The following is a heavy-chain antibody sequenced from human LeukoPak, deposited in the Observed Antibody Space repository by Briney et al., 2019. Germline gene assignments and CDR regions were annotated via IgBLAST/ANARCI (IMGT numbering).Heavy chain of an antibody. V-gene: IGHV3-7*01. CDR3: ARGGYSDYDNPAYYYFYYMDV. Sequence: DSVKGRFTISRDNPKNSLYLQMNSLRAEDTAVYYCARGGYSDYDNPAYYYFYYMDVWGKGTTVTVSS. J-gene: IGHJ6*03. D-gene: IGHD5-12*01.